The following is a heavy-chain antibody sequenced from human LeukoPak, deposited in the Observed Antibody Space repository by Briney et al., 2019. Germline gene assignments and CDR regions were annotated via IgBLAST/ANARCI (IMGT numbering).Heavy chain of an antibody. J-gene: IGHJ5*02. D-gene: IGHD6-13*01. Sequence: SETLSLTCTVSGGSISSYYWSWIRQPPGKGLEWIGYIYYSRSTNYNPSLKSRVTISVDTSKNQFSLKLSSVTAADTAVYYCARVYSSSWYENWFDPWGQGTLVTVSS. CDR3: ARVYSSSWYENWFDP. CDR1: GGSISSYY. CDR2: IYYSRST. V-gene: IGHV4-59*01.